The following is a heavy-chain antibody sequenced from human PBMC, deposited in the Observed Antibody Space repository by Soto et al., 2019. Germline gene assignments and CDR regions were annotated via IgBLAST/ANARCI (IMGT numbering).Heavy chain of an antibody. CDR3: ARWAGFNRGFNYFDY. J-gene: IGHJ4*02. Sequence: QVQLQESGPGLVKPSETLSLTCTVSRGSINNYYWSWIRQPPGKGLEWIGIISYTGSTTYSPSLNSRVTISLDTAKNQFSLNLSSVTAADTAVYYCARWAGFNRGFNYFDYWGQGTLVTVSS. CDR1: RGSINNYY. V-gene: IGHV4-59*01. CDR2: ISYTGST. D-gene: IGHD1-26*01.